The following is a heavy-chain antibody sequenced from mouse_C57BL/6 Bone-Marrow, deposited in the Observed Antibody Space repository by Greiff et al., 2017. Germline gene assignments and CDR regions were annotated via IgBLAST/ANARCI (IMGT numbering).Heavy chain of an antibody. CDR3: AGEGAYGSSYGYVDV. CDR1: GFNIKNTY. CDR2: IDPANGNT. V-gene: IGHV14-3*01. D-gene: IGHD1-1*01. Sequence: VQLQQSVAELVRPGASVTLSCTASGFNIKNTYMHWVKQRPEQGLEWIGRIDPANGNTKYAPKFQGKATITADTSSNTAYLQLSSLTSEDTTIYYCAGEGAYGSSYGYVDVWGTGTTVTGSS. J-gene: IGHJ1*03.